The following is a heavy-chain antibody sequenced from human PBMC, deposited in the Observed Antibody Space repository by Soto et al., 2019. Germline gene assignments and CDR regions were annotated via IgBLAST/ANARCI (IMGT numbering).Heavy chain of an antibody. V-gene: IGHV1-18*01. CDR1: GYTFTNYG. CDR2: ISANNGNT. J-gene: IGHJ5*02. CDR3: AIVVVGATGNWFDP. D-gene: IGHD1-26*01. Sequence: VQLVQSGAEVKKPGASVKVSCKASGYTFTNYGLTWVRQSPGQGLEWMVWISANNGNTNYAQKRQGRVKMTTDASTSTADRELRCMRSDDTSLYYCAIVVVGATGNWFDPWGQGTLVTVSS.